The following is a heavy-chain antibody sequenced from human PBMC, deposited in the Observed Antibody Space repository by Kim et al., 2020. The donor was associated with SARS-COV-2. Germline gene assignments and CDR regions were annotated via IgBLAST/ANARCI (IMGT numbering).Heavy chain of an antibody. CDR3: ARDYTYYYGSAFDY. CDR2: ISYDGSNK. D-gene: IGHD3-10*01. CDR1: GFTFSSYA. Sequence: GGSLRLSCAASGFTFSSYAMHWVRQAPGKGLEWVAVISYDGSNKYYADSVKGRFTISRDNSKNTLYLQMNSLRAEDTAVYYCARDYTYYYGSAFDYWGQGTLVTVSS. V-gene: IGHV3-30*04. J-gene: IGHJ4*02.